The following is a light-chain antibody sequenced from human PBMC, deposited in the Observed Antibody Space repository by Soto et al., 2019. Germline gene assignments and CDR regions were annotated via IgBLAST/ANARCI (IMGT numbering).Light chain of an antibody. J-gene: IGLJ3*02. V-gene: IGLV2-14*03. CDR1: SSDIGGYNY. CDR2: DVT. CDR3: SSYTSSSTRV. Sequence: QSALTQPASVSGSPGQSIAISCTGTSSDIGGYNYVSWYQQHPGKAPKLLIYDVTNRPSGVSNRFSGSKSGITASLTISGLQAADEADYYCSSYTSSSTRVFGGGTQLTVL.